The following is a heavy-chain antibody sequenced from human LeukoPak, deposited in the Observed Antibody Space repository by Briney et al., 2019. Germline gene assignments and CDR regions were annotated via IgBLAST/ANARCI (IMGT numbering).Heavy chain of an antibody. D-gene: IGHD6-13*01. J-gene: IGHJ4*02. Sequence: GGSLRLSCAASGFTFSSYSMNWVRQAPGKGLEWVSSISSSSSYIYYADSVKGRFTISRDNAKNSLYLQMNSLRAEDTAVYYCARDDPLISAAGNFDYWGQGTLVTVSS. V-gene: IGHV3-21*01. CDR1: GFTFSSYS. CDR3: ARDDPLISAAGNFDY. CDR2: ISSSSSYI.